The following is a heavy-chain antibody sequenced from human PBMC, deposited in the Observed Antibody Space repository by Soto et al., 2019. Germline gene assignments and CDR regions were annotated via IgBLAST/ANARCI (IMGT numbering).Heavy chain of an antibody. V-gene: IGHV1-69*13. CDR3: ARDRLVGATGYFDY. CDR1: GGTFSSYA. CDR2: IIPIFGTA. D-gene: IGHD1-26*01. J-gene: IGHJ4*02. Sequence: ASVKVSCKASGGTFSSYAISWVRQAPGQGLEWMGGIIPIFGTANYAQKFQGRVTITADESTSTAYMELSSLRSEDTAVYYCARDRLVGATGYFDYWGQGTLVTVSS.